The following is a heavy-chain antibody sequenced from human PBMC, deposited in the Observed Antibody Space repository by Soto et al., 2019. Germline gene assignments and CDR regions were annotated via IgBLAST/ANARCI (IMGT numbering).Heavy chain of an antibody. Sequence: QLQLQESGPGLVKPSETLSLTCTVSGGSISSNNYYWGWIRQPPGKGMEWIGSMYYSGSTYYNPSLKSRVTMSVDTSKNQVSLKLSPVTAADTAVYYCARLRGYSYWDIENWGQGTLSPSPQ. J-gene: IGHJ4*02. D-gene: IGHD5-18*01. CDR3: ARLRGYSYWDIEN. V-gene: IGHV4-39*01. CDR1: GGSISSNNYY. CDR2: MYYSGST.